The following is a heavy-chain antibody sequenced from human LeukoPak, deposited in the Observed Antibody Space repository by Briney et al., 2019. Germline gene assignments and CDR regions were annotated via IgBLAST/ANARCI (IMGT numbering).Heavy chain of an antibody. V-gene: IGHV4-34*01. J-gene: IGHJ4*02. CDR2: INHSGST. D-gene: IGHD3-10*01. Sequence: SETLSLTCAVYGGSFSGYYWSWIRQPPGKGLEWIGEINHSGSTNYNPPLKSRVTISVDTSKNQFSLKLSSVTAADTAVYYCARRGRSMVRGVILGWGQGTLVTVSS. CDR3: ARRGRSMVRGVILG. CDR1: GGSFSGYY.